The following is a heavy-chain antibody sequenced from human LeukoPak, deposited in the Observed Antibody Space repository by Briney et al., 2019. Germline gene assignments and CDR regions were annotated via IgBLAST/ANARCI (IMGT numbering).Heavy chain of an antibody. V-gene: IGHV3-30*02. D-gene: IGHD3-22*01. Sequence: GGFLRLSCAASGFTFSRNGMHWVRQAPGKGLEWVSFIRYDGTNTYYADSVKGRFTISRDNSKNTLYLHMKGLRAEDTAVYYCAKDGAGYYDTSGYVVSWGQGTLVTVSS. CDR2: IRYDGTNT. J-gene: IGHJ5*01. CDR3: AKDGAGYYDTSGYVVS. CDR1: GFTFSRNG.